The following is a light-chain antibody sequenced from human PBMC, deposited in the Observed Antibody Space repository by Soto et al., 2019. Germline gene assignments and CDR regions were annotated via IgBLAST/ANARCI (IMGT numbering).Light chain of an antibody. Sequence: DIQMTQSPSTLSASVGDRVTITCRASQSISDWLAWYQQKPVKAPKFLIYKASNLESGVPSRFSGRGSGTEFTLTISSVQPDDFATYYCQYYDSYSWTFGQGTKVEIK. CDR2: KAS. V-gene: IGKV1-5*03. CDR3: QYYDSYSWT. J-gene: IGKJ1*01. CDR1: QSISDW.